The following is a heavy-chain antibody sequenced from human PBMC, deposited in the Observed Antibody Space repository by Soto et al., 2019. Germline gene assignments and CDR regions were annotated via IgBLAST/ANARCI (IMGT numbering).Heavy chain of an antibody. D-gene: IGHD4-17*01. CDR2: IKQAGSEK. J-gene: IGHJ4*02. Sequence: EVQLVESGGGLVQPGGSLRLSCAASGFTFSSYWMSWVRQAPGKGLEWVANIKQAGSEKYYVDSVKGRFTISRDNAKNSLYLQMNSLRAEDTAVYYCARRYTVTSWSRTKYFDYWGQGTLVTVSS. CDR3: ARRYTVTSWSRTKYFDY. V-gene: IGHV3-7*01. CDR1: GFTFSSYW.